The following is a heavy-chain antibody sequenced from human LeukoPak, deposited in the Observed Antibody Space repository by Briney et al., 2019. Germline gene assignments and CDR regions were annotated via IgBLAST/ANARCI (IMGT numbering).Heavy chain of an antibody. CDR3: AGGVYGYNAFDY. Sequence: GGSLRLSCAASGFTFSTYGMNWVRQAPGKGLEWVSHISTGRSIMNYADSVKGRFTISRDNGKNSVYLQMNSLKDEDTAVYYCAGGVYGYNAFDYWGQGTLVRVSS. D-gene: IGHD5/OR15-5a*01. CDR1: GFTFSTYG. J-gene: IGHJ4*02. CDR2: ISTGRSIM. V-gene: IGHV3-48*02.